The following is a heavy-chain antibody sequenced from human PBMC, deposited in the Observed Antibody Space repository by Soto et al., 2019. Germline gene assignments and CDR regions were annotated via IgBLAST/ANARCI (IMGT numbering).Heavy chain of an antibody. D-gene: IGHD3-3*01. CDR1: GGSIRRGGYY. J-gene: IGHJ5*02. CDR2: MFYSGSS. CDR3: XRSVYHDFWSGNNWFDP. V-gene: IGHV4-31*02. Sequence: PSETLSLTWTVSGGSIRRGGYYWSWIRQRPGKGLEWIAYMFYSGSSYYNPSLRSRVTISADTSNNQFSLKVDSVTAADTAVYYCXRSVYHDFWSGNNWFDPWGQGTLVTVSS.